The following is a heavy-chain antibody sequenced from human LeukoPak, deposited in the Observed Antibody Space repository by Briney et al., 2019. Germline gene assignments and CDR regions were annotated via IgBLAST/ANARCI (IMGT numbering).Heavy chain of an antibody. V-gene: IGHV3-48*03. D-gene: IGHD7-27*01. Sequence: GGSLRLSCAASGFTFNSYEMNWVRQAPGKGLEWVSYIRSSGGTIYYADSVKGRFTISRDNAKNSLYLQMNSPRAEDTAVYYCARDTNWGLDYWGQGTPVTVSS. CDR3: ARDTNWGLDY. J-gene: IGHJ4*02. CDR1: GFTFNSYE. CDR2: IRSSGGTI.